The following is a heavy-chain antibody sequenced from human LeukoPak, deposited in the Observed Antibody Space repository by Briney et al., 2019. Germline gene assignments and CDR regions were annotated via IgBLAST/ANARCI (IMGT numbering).Heavy chain of an antibody. V-gene: IGHV1-18*01. Sequence: ASGKVSCKASGYTFPNFGITWVRHAPGQGLEWMGWISPNSGNTKSAQKFQGRVTMTTDTSTSTAYMELRSLRSDDTAVYYCARQGVTAAENNYFYYYMDFWGKGTTVTVSS. CDR2: ISPNSGNT. CDR1: GYTFPNFG. CDR3: ARQGVTAAENNYFYYYMDF. J-gene: IGHJ6*03. D-gene: IGHD6-13*01.